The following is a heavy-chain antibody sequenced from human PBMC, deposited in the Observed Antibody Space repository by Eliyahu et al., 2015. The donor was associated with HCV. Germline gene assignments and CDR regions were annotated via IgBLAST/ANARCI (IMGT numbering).Heavy chain of an antibody. CDR1: GFPFSNYG. J-gene: IGHJ6*02. Sequence: VQLVESGGGVVQPGGSLRLSXAXSGFPFSNYGMHWVRQAPGKGLEWVAVIWYDGSQRYYADFATGRFTISRDDSMDTLYLQMNSLRVEDTAVYYCATLERPYYAMEAWGQGTTVTV. CDR3: ATLERPYYAMEA. CDR2: IWYDGSQR. V-gene: IGHV3-33*02. D-gene: IGHD3-3*01.